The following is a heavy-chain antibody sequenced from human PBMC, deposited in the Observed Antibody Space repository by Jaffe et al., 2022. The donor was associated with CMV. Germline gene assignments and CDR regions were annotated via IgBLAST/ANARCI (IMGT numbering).Heavy chain of an antibody. CDR2: ISGSGGST. V-gene: IGHV3-23*01. D-gene: IGHD3-9*01. Sequence: EVQLLESGGGLVQPGGSLRLSCAASGFTFSSYAMSWVRQAPGKGLEWVSAISGSGGSTYYADSVKGRFTISRDNSKNTLYLQMNSLRAEDTAVYYCAKNRVLRYFDWLARDDAFDIWGQGTMVTVSS. J-gene: IGHJ3*02. CDR1: GFTFSSYA. CDR3: AKNRVLRYFDWLARDDAFDI.